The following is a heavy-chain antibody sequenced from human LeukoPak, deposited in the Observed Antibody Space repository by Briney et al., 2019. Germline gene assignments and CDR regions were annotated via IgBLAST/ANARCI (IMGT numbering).Heavy chain of an antibody. V-gene: IGHV3-49*04. J-gene: IGHJ4*02. CDR1: GFTFSSYA. CDR3: TRPYYYDSSGTLDY. D-gene: IGHD3-22*01. CDR2: IRSKAYGGTT. Sequence: GGSLRLSCAASGFTFSSYAMSWVRQAPGKGLEWVGFIRSKAYGGTTEYAASVKGRFTISRDDSKSIAYLQMNSLKTEDTAVYYCTRPYYYDSSGTLDYWGQGTLVTVSS.